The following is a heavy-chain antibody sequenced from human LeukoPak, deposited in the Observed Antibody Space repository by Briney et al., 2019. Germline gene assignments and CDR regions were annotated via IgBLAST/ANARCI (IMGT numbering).Heavy chain of an antibody. D-gene: IGHD6-13*01. V-gene: IGHV3-7*01. CDR1: GFTFTSYW. CDR3: KSGGAAPGNFDY. J-gene: IGHJ4*02. Sequence: GGSLRLSCAASGFTFTSYWMSWMRQAPGKGLQWVANIKHDGSEQYYVDSVKGRFTISRDNAKNSLYLQMNNLGVEDTAVYYCKSGGAAPGNFDYWGQGALVTVSS. CDR2: IKHDGSEQ.